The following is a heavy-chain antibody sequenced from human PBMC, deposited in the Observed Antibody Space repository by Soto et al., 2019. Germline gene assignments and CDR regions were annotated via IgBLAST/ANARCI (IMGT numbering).Heavy chain of an antibody. Sequence: GGSLRLSCSASGFTFSSYAMHWLRQDPGKGLEYVSAISSNGGSTYYADSVNGRFTISRDNSKTTLYLQMSSLRAEDTAVYHCVKDPPLYCSSTSCFNHYGMDVWGQGTTVTVSS. CDR1: GFTFSSYA. CDR2: ISSNGGST. V-gene: IGHV3-64D*06. D-gene: IGHD2-2*01. CDR3: VKDPPLYCSSTSCFNHYGMDV. J-gene: IGHJ6*02.